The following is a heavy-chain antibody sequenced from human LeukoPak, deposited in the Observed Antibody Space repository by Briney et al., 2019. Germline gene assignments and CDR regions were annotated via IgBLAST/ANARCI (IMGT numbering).Heavy chain of an antibody. D-gene: IGHD3-10*01. J-gene: IGHJ3*02. CDR3: AKDFGRDIVRGASSPYDI. CDR1: GFTFSSYA. Sequence: PGGPLRLSCATSGFTFSSYAMSWGRQAPGKGLEWVSAISGSGGSTYYADSVKGRFTISRDNSKNTLYLQMNSLRAADTAVYYCAKDFGRDIVRGASSPYDICGQGTMVTVSS. V-gene: IGHV3-23*01. CDR2: ISGSGGST.